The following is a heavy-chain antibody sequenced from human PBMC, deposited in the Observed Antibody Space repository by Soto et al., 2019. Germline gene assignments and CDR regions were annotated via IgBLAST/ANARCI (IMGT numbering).Heavy chain of an antibody. CDR3: ARGVVVVAAPDY. CDR2: IIPIFGTA. CDR1: GGTFSSYA. Sequence: SVKVSCKASGGTFSSYAISWVRQAPGQGLEWMGGIIPIFGTANYAQKLQGRVTMTTDTSTSTAYMELRSLRSDDTAVYYCARGVVVVAAPDYWGQGTLVTVSS. V-gene: IGHV1-69*05. D-gene: IGHD2-15*01. J-gene: IGHJ4*02.